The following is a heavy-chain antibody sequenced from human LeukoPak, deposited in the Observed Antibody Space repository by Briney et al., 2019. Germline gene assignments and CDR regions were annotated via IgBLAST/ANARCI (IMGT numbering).Heavy chain of an antibody. CDR2: INPNSGGT. Sequence: GASVKLSCKASGYTFTGYYMHWVRQAPGQGLEWMGWINPNSGGTNYAQKFQGRVTMTRDTSISTAYMELSRLRSDDTAVYYCARDRVQYYYGSGSYNSYYYYYMDVWGKGTTVTISS. J-gene: IGHJ6*03. D-gene: IGHD3-10*01. V-gene: IGHV1-2*02. CDR1: GYTFTGYY. CDR3: ARDRVQYYYGSGSYNSYYYYYMDV.